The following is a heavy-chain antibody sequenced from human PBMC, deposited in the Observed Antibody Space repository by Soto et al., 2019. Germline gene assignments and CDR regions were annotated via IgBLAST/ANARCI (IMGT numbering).Heavy chain of an antibody. Sequence: QVQLVESGGGVVQPGRSLRLSCAASGFTFSSYGMHWVRQAPGKGLEWVAVIWYDGRNKYYADSVKGRFTISRDNSKNTLYLQMSSLRAEDTAVDYCARNTDYGGNLEEYWGQGTLVTVSS. CDR2: IWYDGRNK. CDR3: ARNTDYGGNLEEY. D-gene: IGHD4-17*01. V-gene: IGHV3-33*01. CDR1: GFTFSSYG. J-gene: IGHJ4*02.